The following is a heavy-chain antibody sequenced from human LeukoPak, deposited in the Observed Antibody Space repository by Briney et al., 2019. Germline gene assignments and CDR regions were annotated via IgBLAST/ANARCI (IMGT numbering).Heavy chain of an antibody. CDR1: GGSVTSDSYY. CDR2: IYYRGST. CDR3: ARVHSGYDFGNRKYYYFDY. J-gene: IGHJ4*02. V-gene: IGHV4-61*01. D-gene: IGHD5-12*01. Sequence: SETLSLTCTVSGGSVTSDSYYWSWIRQPPGKGLEWIGYIYYRGSTNYNPSLKSRVTISVDTSKNQFSLKLSSVTAADTAVYYCARVHSGYDFGNRKYYYFDYWGQGTLVTVSS.